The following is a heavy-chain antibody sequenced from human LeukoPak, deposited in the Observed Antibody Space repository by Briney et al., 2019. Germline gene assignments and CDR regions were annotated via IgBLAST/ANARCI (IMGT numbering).Heavy chain of an antibody. CDR3: ARGLLEDIVVVVPTSLRFDP. CDR2: INHSGST. D-gene: IGHD2-15*01. CDR1: GGSISSTNW. Sequence: SGTLSLTCGVSGGSISSTNWWTWVRQPPGKGLEWIGEINHSGSTNYNPSLKSRVTISVDTSKNQFSLKLSSVTAADTAVYYCARGLLEDIVVVVPTSLRFDPWGQGTLVTVSS. V-gene: IGHV4-4*02. J-gene: IGHJ5*02.